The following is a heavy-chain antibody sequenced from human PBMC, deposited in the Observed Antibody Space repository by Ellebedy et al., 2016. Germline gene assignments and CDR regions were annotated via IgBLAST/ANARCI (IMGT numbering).Heavy chain of an antibody. CDR2: RYNSENP. V-gene: IGHV4-59*08. J-gene: IGHJ3*01. D-gene: IGHD3-10*01. CDR3: ARHMTSHLRGFLDAFDV. Sequence: SETLSLTXNISGGSITDYYWSWIRQSPGKGLEWIGYRYNSENPNYHYSLRSRVTMSVDTSKNQFSLKLSSVTAADTAVYYCARHMTSHLRGFLDAFDVWGQGAMVTVSS. CDR1: GGSITDYY.